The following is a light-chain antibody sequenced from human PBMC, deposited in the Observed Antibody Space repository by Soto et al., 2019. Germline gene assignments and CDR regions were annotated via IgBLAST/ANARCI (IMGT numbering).Light chain of an antibody. CDR2: GVS. CDR1: ISDFVVYNY. V-gene: IGLV2-14*01. Sequence: QSALTQPASVSGSPGQSITISCTGTISDFVVYNYVSWYQQHPGKAPKLMIYGVSNRPSGVSNRFSGSKSGNTASLTISGLQADDEADYYCSSHTISSALQLFGTGTKLTVL. J-gene: IGLJ1*01. CDR3: SSHTISSALQL.